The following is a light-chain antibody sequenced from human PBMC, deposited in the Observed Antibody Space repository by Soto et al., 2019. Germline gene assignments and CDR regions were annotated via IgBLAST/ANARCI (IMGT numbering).Light chain of an antibody. J-gene: IGKJ2*01. CDR3: QQCSHSPRT. Sequence: EIVLTQSPGTLSLSPGERATLSCRASQTIDKNYVAWYQQRPGQAPRLLIYDASNMATGIPDRFSGSGSGTDFTLTISRLEPEDFAVYYCQQCSHSPRTFGQGTRVEIK. CDR1: QTIDKNY. V-gene: IGKV3-20*01. CDR2: DAS.